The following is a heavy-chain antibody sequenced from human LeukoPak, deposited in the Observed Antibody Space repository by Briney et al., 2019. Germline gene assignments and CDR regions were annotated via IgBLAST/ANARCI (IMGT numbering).Heavy chain of an antibody. CDR3: ASAPVPAAAVDY. CDR2: ISSSGSTI. V-gene: IGHV3-48*04. J-gene: IGHJ4*02. D-gene: IGHD2-2*01. CDR1: GFTFSSYA. Sequence: GRSLRLSCAASGFTFSSYAMHWVRQAPGKGLEWVSYISSSGSTIYYADSVKGRFTISRDNAKNSLYLQMNSLRAEDTAVYYCASAPVPAAAVDYWGQGTLVTVSS.